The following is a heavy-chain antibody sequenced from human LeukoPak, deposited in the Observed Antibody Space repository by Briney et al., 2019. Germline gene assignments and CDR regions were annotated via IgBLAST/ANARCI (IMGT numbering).Heavy chain of an antibody. CDR1: GFTFSSYG. CDR3: AKVGEDIVVVVAAIGFDY. J-gene: IGHJ4*02. CDR2: ISYDGSNK. D-gene: IGHD2-15*01. V-gene: IGHV3-30*18. Sequence: GGSLRLSCAASGFTFSSYGMHWVRQAPGKGLEWVAVISYDGSNKYYADSVKGRFTISRDNSKNTLYLQMNSLRAEDTAVYYCAKVGEDIVVVVAAIGFDYWGQGTLVTVSS.